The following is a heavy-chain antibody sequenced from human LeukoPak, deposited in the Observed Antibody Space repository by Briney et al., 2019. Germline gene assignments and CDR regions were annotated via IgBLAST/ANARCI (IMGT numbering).Heavy chain of an antibody. CDR2: INHSGST. D-gene: IGHD5-24*01. CDR1: GGSISSYY. Sequence: PSETLSLTCTVSGGSISSYYWSWIRQPPGKGLEWIGEINHSGSTNYNPSLKSRVTISVDTSKNQFSLKLSSVTAADTAVYYCARMASDGPVPPDYWGQGTLVTVSS. CDR3: ARMASDGPVPPDY. V-gene: IGHV4-34*01. J-gene: IGHJ4*02.